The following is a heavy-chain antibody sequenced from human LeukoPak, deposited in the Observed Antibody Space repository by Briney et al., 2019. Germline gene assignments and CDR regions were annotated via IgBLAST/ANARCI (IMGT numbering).Heavy chain of an antibody. CDR2: IYYTGYT. D-gene: IGHD1-1*01. CDR3: ARAPIGSVDY. V-gene: IGHV4-59*01. CDR1: GDSITNSY. J-gene: IGHJ4*02. Sequence: SETLSLTCTVFGDSITNSYWTWIRLPPRKGLEWIAYIYYTGYTNYNPSLKSRVSISVDTSKNQLSLKLISVTAADTAVYYCARAPIGSVDYWGPGAQVTVSS.